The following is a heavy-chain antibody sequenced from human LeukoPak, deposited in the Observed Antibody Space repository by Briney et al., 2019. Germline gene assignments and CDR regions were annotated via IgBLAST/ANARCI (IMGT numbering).Heavy chain of an antibody. D-gene: IGHD6-19*01. V-gene: IGHV3-23*01. CDR2: ISGSGGST. CDR3: AKDPAVASYYFDS. CDR1: GFTFSSFA. J-gene: IGHJ4*02. Sequence: PGGSLRLSCAASGFTFSSFAMSWVRQAPGKGLEWVSGISGSGGSTYYADSVKGRFTISRDNSKNTLYLQMNRLRAEDTAVYYCAKDPAVASYYFDSWGQGTLVTVSS.